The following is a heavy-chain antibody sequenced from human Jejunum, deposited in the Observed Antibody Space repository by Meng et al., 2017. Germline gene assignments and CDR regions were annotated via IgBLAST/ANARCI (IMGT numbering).Heavy chain of an antibody. CDR1: SDSISSGEYV. CDR2: MDYRGST. V-gene: IGHV4-30-4*01. D-gene: IGHD2-2*01. J-gene: IGHJ4*02. Sequence: QMHLQGTAPRLVKPSQTLSRTCPGSSDSISSGEYVCSWIRQPPGKGLEWIGYMDYRGSTFYNPSLKSRVTISVDTSKNQFSLKLSSVTAADTAVYFCARGELLWDYWGQGTLVTVSS. CDR3: ARGELLWDY.